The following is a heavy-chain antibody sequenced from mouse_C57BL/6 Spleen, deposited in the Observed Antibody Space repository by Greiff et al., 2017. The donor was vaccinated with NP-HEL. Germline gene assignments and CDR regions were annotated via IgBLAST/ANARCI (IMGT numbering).Heavy chain of an antibody. D-gene: IGHD2-5*01. Sequence: VQLKESGPELVKPGASVKISCKASGYSFTDYNMNWVKQSNGKSLEWIGVINPNYGTTSYNQKFKGKATLTVDLSSSTAYMQLNSLTSEDSAVYYCARVRAYYSNWYFDVWGTGTTVTVSS. CDR2: INPNYGTT. CDR1: GYSFTDYN. J-gene: IGHJ1*03. V-gene: IGHV1-39*01. CDR3: ARVRAYYSNWYFDV.